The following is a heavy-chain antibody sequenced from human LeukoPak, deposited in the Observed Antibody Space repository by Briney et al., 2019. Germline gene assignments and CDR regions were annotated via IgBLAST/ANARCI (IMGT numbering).Heavy chain of an antibody. V-gene: IGHV3-7*01. CDR3: TRSLDY. J-gene: IGHJ4*02. CDR2: INQDGSEK. Sequence: PGGSLRLSCAASGFTFSTYWMDWVRRAPGKGLEWVANINQDGSEKYYVDSVRGRFTISRDNAKNSLFLQMNSLRAEDTATYYCTRSLDYWGQGIQVTVSS. CDR1: GFTFSTYW.